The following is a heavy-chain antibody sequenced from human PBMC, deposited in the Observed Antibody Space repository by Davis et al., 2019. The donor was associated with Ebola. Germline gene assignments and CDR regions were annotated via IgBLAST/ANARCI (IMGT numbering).Heavy chain of an antibody. CDR3: ARARHSGYDPDAFDI. D-gene: IGHD5-12*01. V-gene: IGHV1-69*13. J-gene: IGHJ3*02. CDR1: GGTFSIYA. CDR2: IIPIFGTA. Sequence: SVKVSCKASGGTFSIYAISWVRQAPGQGLEWMGGIIPIFGTANYAQKFQGRVTITADESTSTAYMELSSLRSEDTAVYYCARARHSGYDPDAFDIWGQGTMVTVSS.